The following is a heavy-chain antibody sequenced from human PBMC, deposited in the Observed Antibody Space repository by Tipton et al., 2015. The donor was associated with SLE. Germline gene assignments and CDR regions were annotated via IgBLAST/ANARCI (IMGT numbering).Heavy chain of an antibody. V-gene: IGHV3-7*01. CDR2: INQDGGEK. D-gene: IGHD3-3*01. CDR1: GFNFGSYW. CDR3: ARGFGGYPN. Sequence: SLRLSCVVSGFNFGSYWMHWVRQVPGKGLVWVANINQDGGEKYSADSVRGRFTISRDNAKNSLYLQMDSLRADDTAVYYCARGFGGYPNWGQGSLVSVSS. J-gene: IGHJ4*02.